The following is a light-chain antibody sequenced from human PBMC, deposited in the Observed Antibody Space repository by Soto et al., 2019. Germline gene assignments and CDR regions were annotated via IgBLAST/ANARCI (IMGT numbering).Light chain of an antibody. J-gene: IGKJ1*01. CDR2: TAS. Sequence: QMTQSPSSMSASVGDRVTITCRASQDTGIDLGWYQQKPGKAPSLLISTASTLESGVPARFSGSGSGTYFTLTISSLQPEDFATYFCLQDYNYPRTFGQGTQVEV. CDR1: QDTGID. CDR3: LQDYNYPRT. V-gene: IGKV1-6*01.